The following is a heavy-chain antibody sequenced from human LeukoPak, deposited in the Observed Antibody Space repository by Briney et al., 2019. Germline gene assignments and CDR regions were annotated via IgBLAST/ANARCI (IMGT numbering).Heavy chain of an antibody. D-gene: IGHD5-18*01. V-gene: IGHV3-23*01. CDR3: AGQGYGPRSYFDY. CDR1: GFTFNNYA. CDR2: ISGSGST. Sequence: GGSLRLSCVASGFTFNNYAMCWVRQAPGKGLEWVSSISGSGSTYYADSVKGRFTISRDNSKNTLYLQMTSLRAEDTAVFYCAGQGYGPRSYFDYWGQGTLVTVSS. J-gene: IGHJ4*02.